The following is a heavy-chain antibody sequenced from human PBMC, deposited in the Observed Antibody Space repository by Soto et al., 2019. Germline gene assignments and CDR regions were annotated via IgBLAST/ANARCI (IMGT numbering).Heavy chain of an antibody. D-gene: IGHD1-1*01. CDR1: RYTLTTYA. Sequence: QVQLVQSGAEAKKPGASVKVSCKASRYTLTTYAIHWVRQAPGQRPEWMGWMNAGNGKTEYSQKFQGRVTITRDTSASTAYMELSGLRSEDTAVYYCSRYNWDAPSYYGMDVWGQGTTVTVSS. J-gene: IGHJ6*02. CDR2: MNAGNGKT. CDR3: SRYNWDAPSYYGMDV. V-gene: IGHV1-3*01.